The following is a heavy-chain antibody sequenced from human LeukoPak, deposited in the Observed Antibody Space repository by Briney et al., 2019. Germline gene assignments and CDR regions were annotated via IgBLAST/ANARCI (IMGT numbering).Heavy chain of an antibody. CDR3: ARETDNWNGEDYYYGMDV. Sequence: GGSLRLSCAASGFTFSSYWMSWVRQAPGKGLEWVANIKQDGGEKYYVDSVKGRSTISRDNAKNSLYLQMNSLRAEDTAVYYCARETDNWNGEDYYYGMDVWGQGTTVTVSS. D-gene: IGHD1-20*01. CDR1: GFTFSSYW. J-gene: IGHJ6*02. CDR2: IKQDGGEK. V-gene: IGHV3-7*01.